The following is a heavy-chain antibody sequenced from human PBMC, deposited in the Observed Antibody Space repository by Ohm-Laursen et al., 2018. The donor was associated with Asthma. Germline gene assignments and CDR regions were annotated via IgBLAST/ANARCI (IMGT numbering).Heavy chain of an antibody. V-gene: IGHV3-NL1*01. Sequence: SLRLSCAASGFTFSSYGMHWVRQAPGKGLEWVSAIYSGGTTYYADSVRGRFTISRDNSKNTLYLQMNSLRAEDTAVYYCAKDSSLRWYNFDYWGQGTLVTVSS. CDR1: GFTFSSYG. CDR2: IYSGGTT. CDR3: AKDSSLRWYNFDY. D-gene: IGHD4-23*01. J-gene: IGHJ4*02.